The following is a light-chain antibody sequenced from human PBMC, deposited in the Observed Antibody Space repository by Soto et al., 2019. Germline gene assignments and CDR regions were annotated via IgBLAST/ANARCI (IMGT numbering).Light chain of an antibody. CDR2: DAS. V-gene: IGKV3-15*01. J-gene: IGKJ1*01. Sequence: EMVMTQSPATLSVSPGERATLSCRASQSVSSNLAWYQQKPGQSPRLLIYDASTRATGIPARFSGSGSGTEFTLTISSLQSEDFAVYYCQQYSHWPKTFGQGTKVEIK. CDR3: QQYSHWPKT. CDR1: QSVSSN.